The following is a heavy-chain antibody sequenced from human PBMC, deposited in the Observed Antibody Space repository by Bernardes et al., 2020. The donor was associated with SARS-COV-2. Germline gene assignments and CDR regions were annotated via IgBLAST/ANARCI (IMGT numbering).Heavy chain of an antibody. Sequence: ASVKVSCKASGYTFTSYDINWVRQATGQGLEWMGWMNPNSGNTGYAQKFQGRVTMTRNTSISTAYMELSSLRSEDTAVYYCARGSTYYDFWSGYFPQPYYYYYGMDVWGQGTTVTVSS. V-gene: IGHV1-8*01. J-gene: IGHJ6*02. CDR3: ARGSTYYDFWSGYFPQPYYYYYGMDV. CDR2: MNPNSGNT. CDR1: GYTFTSYD. D-gene: IGHD3-3*01.